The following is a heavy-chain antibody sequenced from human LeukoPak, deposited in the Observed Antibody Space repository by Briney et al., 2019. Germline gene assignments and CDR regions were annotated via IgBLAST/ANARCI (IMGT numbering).Heavy chain of an antibody. CDR1: GGSISSYY. V-gene: IGHV4-59*01. J-gene: IGHJ4*02. D-gene: IGHD5-12*01. Sequence: PSETLSLTCTVSGGSISSYYWSWLRQPPGKGLEWTGYIYYSGSTNYNPSLKSRVTISVDTSKNQFSLKLSSVTAADTAVYYCARMPRWDGYDLDYWGQGTLVTVSS. CDR2: IYYSGST. CDR3: ARMPRWDGYDLDY.